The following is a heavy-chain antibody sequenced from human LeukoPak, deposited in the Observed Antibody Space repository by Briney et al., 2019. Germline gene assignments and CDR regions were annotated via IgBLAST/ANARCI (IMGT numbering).Heavy chain of an antibody. CDR3: ARVYYYGSGSYYNRPWFDP. D-gene: IGHD3-10*01. CDR2: INHSGST. V-gene: IGHV4-34*01. Sequence: SETLSLTCAVYGGSFSGYYWSWIRQPPGKGLEWIGEINHSGSTNYNPSLKSRVTISVDTSKNQFSLKLSSVTAADTAVYYCARVYYYGSGSYYNRPWFDPWGQGTLVTVSS. J-gene: IGHJ5*02. CDR1: GGSFSGYY.